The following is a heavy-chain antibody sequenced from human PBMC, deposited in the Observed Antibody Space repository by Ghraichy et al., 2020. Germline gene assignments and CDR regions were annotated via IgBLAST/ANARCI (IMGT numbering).Heavy chain of an antibody. J-gene: IGHJ3*02. V-gene: IGHV3-30*04. CDR3: ARVGEVVAANAENAFDI. CDR1: GFTFSSYA. D-gene: IGHD2-15*01. CDR2: ISYDGSNK. Sequence: GGSLRLSCAASGFTFSSYAMHWVRQAPGKGLEWVAVISYDGSNKYYADSVKGRFTISRDNSKNTLYLQMNSLRAEDTAVYYCARVGEVVAANAENAFDIWGQGTMVTVSS.